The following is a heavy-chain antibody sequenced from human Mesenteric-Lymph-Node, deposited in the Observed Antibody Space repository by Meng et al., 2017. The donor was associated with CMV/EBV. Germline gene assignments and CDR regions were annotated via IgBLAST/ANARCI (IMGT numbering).Heavy chain of an antibody. V-gene: IGHV4-61*03. J-gene: IGHJ5*02. CDR1: GGSASSTNYQ. D-gene: IGHD3-16*01. Sequence: SETLSLTCTVSGGSASSTNYQWSWIRQPPGKGLEWIGYVYFSGRTNYNPSLKSRVTTSVDTSKNHFSLKLGSVTAADTAVYYCARLGGNGNNWFDPWGQGTLVTVSS. CDR2: VYFSGRT. CDR3: ARLGGNGNNWFDP.